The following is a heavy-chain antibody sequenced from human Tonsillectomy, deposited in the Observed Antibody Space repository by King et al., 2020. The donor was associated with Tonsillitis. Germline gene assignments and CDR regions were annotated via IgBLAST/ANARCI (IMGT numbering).Heavy chain of an antibody. Sequence: QLVQSGAEVKKPGSSVKVSCKASGGTFISYAINWVRQAPGQGLEWMGRIIPILGVANYAQKFQGTVTITADKSTNTAYMERSSLRSEDTAVYYCARDRHDSSGYYPYWGQGTLVTVSS. V-gene: IGHV1-69*04. CDR3: ARDRHDSSGYYPY. CDR2: IIPILGVA. D-gene: IGHD3-22*01. CDR1: GGTFISYA. J-gene: IGHJ4*02.